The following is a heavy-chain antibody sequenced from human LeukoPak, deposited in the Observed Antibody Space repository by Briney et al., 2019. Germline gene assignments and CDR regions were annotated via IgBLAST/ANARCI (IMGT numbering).Heavy chain of an antibody. D-gene: IGHD3-16*02. Sequence: SETLSLTCAVSGYSISSGYYWGWIRQPPGEGLDWIGSIYHSGSTYYNASLKGRVTISVDTSNNQFTLKLNSVTAADTAVYYCARVPQMITFGGVIAPYYMDVWGKGTTVTVSS. CDR1: GYSISSGYY. CDR3: ARVPQMITFGGVIAPYYMDV. J-gene: IGHJ6*03. CDR2: IYHSGST. V-gene: IGHV4-38-2*01.